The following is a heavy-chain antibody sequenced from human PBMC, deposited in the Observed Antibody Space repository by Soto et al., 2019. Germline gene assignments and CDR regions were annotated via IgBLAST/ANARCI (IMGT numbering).Heavy chain of an antibody. J-gene: IGHJ6*02. D-gene: IGHD2-15*01. CDR2: IIPIFGTA. CDR3: ARDLRDIVVVVAATPPTYYYYYGMDV. V-gene: IGHV1-69*06. CDR1: GGTFSSYA. Sequence: XSVKGSCKASGGTFSSYAISWVRQAPGQGLEWMGGIIPIFGTANYAQKFQGRVTITADKSTSTAYMELSSLRSEDTAVYYCARDLRDIVVVVAATPPTYYYYYGMDVWGQGTTVIVSS.